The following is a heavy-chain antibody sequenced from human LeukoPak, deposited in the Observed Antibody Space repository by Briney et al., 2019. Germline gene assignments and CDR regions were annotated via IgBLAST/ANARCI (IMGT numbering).Heavy chain of an antibody. J-gene: IGHJ4*02. CDR3: ARRSTLENFFDS. V-gene: IGHV4-59*08. Sequence: SETLSLTCTVSGGSMTRYYWSWIRQPPGKGLEWIGSIYYTGNPNYNPSLKSRVTVSVDSSKGQLSLKLTSLTAADSAVYYCARRSTLENFFDSWGQGTPVTVSS. D-gene: IGHD6-6*01. CDR1: GGSMTRYY. CDR2: IYYTGNP.